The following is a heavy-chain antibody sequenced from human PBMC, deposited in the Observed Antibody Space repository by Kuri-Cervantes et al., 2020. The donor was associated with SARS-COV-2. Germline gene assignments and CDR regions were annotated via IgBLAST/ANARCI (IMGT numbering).Heavy chain of an antibody. Sequence: SETVSLTCTVSGGSISGYYWSWIRQPQGKGLEWIGEINHSGSTNYNPSLKSRVTISVDTSKNQFSLKLSSVTAADTAVYYCARGGCSSTSCYSKHQKNWFDPWGQGTLVTVSS. D-gene: IGHD2-2*01. V-gene: IGHV4-34*01. CDR3: ARGGCSSTSCYSKHQKNWFDP. J-gene: IGHJ5*02. CDR2: INHSGST. CDR1: GGSISGYY.